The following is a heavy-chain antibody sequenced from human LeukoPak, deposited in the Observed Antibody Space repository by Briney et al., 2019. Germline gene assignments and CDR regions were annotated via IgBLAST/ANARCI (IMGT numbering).Heavy chain of an antibody. J-gene: IGHJ4*02. CDR3: ARVLPRSYGFTVLDY. Sequence: GGSLRLSCAASGFTFSSYSMNWVRQAPGKGLEWVSSISSSSSYIYYADSVKGRFTISRDNAKNSLYLQMNSLRAEDTAVYYCARVLPRSYGFTVLDYWGQGTLVTVSS. CDR1: GFTFSSYS. V-gene: IGHV3-21*01. CDR2: ISSSSSYI. D-gene: IGHD5-18*01.